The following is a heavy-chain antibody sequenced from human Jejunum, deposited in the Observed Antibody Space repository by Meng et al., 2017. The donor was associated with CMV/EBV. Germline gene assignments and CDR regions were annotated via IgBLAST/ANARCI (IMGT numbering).Heavy chain of an antibody. V-gene: IGHV3-23*01. CDR2: SGSSGSSK. Sequence: EVQQFEAGGGLVQPGGSRTLSCSVSGFTLSNYAMTWEAQAPGKELEWVSSSGSSGSSKYYSDSVKGLFPVSRDNYASTLYLQMNILRAEDTAIYYCSKDPELYWGQGTLVTVSS. D-gene: IGHD1-26*01. J-gene: IGHJ4*02. CDR1: GFTLSNYA. CDR3: SKDPELY.